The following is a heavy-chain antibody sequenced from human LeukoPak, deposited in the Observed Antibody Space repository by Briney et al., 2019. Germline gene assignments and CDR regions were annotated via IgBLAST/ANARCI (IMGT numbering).Heavy chain of an antibody. CDR3: ARGRRRFDY. CDR1: GFTFSSYG. D-gene: IGHD6-6*01. J-gene: IGHJ4*02. Sequence: GGSLRLSCAASGFTFSSYGMHWVRQAPGKGLEWVAVISDDGSNKYYADSVKGRFTISRDNSKTTLYLQMSSLRAEDTAVYYCARGRRRFDYWGQGTLVTVSS. CDR2: ISDDGSNK. V-gene: IGHV3-30*03.